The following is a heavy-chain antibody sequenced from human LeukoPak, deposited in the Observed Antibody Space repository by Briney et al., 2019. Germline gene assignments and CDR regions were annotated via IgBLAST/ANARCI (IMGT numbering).Heavy chain of an antibody. Sequence: GGSLTLSCAASGFTFSSYAMSWVRQAPGKGLEWVSTISGSAISTYYANSVKGRFTISRDNSKNTLYLQMNSLRPEDTAVYYCAKDFCPLGNYVIYFDYWGQGTLVTVSS. CDR1: GFTFSSYA. V-gene: IGHV3-23*01. J-gene: IGHJ4*02. D-gene: IGHD1-7*01. CDR2: ISGSAIST. CDR3: AKDFCPLGNYVIYFDY.